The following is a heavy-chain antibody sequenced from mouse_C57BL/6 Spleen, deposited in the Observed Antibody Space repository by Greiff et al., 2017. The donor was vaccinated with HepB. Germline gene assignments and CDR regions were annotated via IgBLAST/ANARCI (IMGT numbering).Heavy chain of an antibody. CDR3: TTHGYYAMDY. J-gene: IGHJ4*01. CDR1: GFNIKDDY. Sequence: DVKLQESGAELVRPGASVKLSCTASGFNIKDDYMHWVKQRPEQGLEWIGWIDPENGDTEYASKFQGKATITADTSSNTAYLQLSSLTSEDTAVYYCTTHGYYAMDYWGQGTSVTVSS. CDR2: IDPENGDT. V-gene: IGHV14-4*01.